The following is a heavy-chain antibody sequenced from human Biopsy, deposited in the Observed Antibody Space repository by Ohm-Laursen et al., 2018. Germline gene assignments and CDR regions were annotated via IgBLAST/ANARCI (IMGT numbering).Heavy chain of an antibody. V-gene: IGHV3-21*01. J-gene: IGHJ4*02. CDR1: GFTFIGFT. Sequence: GSLRLSCAASGFTFIGFTLTGFGQVPGRGWGWVYSFGPGENNIYYTDSVKGRFTVSRDNGKNSVYLQMNSLRVEDTAVYYCARDGEAKYCKHGVCPSDFWGQGTLVTVSS. D-gene: IGHD2-8*01. CDR2: FGPGENNI. CDR3: ARDGEAKYCKHGVCPSDF.